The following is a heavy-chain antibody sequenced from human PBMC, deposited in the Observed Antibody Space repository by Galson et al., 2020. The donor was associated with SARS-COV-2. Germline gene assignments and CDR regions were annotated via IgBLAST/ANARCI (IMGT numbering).Heavy chain of an antibody. Sequence: SETLSLTCTVSGGSISSGSYYWSWIRQPAGKGLEWIGHIYTSGGTNYNPSLKSRVTISVDTSKNQFSLKLSSVTAADTAVYYCVGTIPLERGLDAFDIWGQGTMVTVSS. CDR2: IYTSGGT. CDR3: VGTIPLERGLDAFDI. J-gene: IGHJ3*02. V-gene: IGHV4-61*09. D-gene: IGHD1-1*01. CDR1: GGSISSGSYY.